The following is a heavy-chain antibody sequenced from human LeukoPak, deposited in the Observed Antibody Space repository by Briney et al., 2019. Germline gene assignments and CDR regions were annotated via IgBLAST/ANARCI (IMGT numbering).Heavy chain of an antibody. CDR1: GGSFSSYY. CDR2: INYSGST. CDR3: ARLGGGGDH. V-gene: IGHV4-59*01. J-gene: IGHJ4*02. D-gene: IGHD3-16*02. Sequence: SETLSLTCTVSGGSFSSYYWSWIRQPPGKGLEWIGYINYSGSTNYNPSLKSRATISGDTSKNQFSLRLTSVTAADTAVYYWARLGGGGDHWGQGTLVTVSS.